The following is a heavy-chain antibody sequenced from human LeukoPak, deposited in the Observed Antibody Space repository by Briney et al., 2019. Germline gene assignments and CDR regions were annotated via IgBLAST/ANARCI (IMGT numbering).Heavy chain of an antibody. Sequence: GGSLRLSCATFLFTFNSYAMSWVRQAPGKGLEWVSAISGSGGSTYYADSVKGRFTISRDNSKNTLYLQMNSLRAENTDVYYCAKDRSRDGGNANVAFDIWGQGKMGTVSS. CDR1: LFTFNSYA. CDR3: AKDRSRDGGNANVAFDI. CDR2: ISGSGGST. J-gene: IGHJ3*02. V-gene: IGHV3-23*01. D-gene: IGHD4-23*01.